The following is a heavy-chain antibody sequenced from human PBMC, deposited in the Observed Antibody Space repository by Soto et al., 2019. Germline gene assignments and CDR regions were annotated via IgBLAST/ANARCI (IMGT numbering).Heavy chain of an antibody. CDR1: GGTFSTSA. J-gene: IGHJ6*02. V-gene: IGHV1-69*12. Sequence: QVQVVQSGAEVKKPGSSVKVSCKTSGGTFSTSAISWVRQAPGQGLEWMGGSMPIFRTADYAQRFQGRVTITADQSASTAYLELRSLTSEDTAIYYCARDKDRAQLGGNYYYIRDVWGQGTTVTVTS. CDR2: SMPIFRTA. D-gene: IGHD3-3*02. CDR3: ARDKDRAQLGGNYYYIRDV.